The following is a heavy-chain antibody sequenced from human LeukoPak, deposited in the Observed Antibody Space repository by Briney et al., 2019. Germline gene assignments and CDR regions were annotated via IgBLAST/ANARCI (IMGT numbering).Heavy chain of an antibody. V-gene: IGHV4-59*01. D-gene: IGHD3-22*01. Sequence: SETLSLTCAVSGGSISRYYWTWIRQPPGERLEWIGWTHYSGSTAYNPSLESRVTMSVDTSKNHISLKMTSVTAADTATYYCARWGYFDSSAYFVVDYWGQGVLVTVSS. CDR1: GGSISRYY. J-gene: IGHJ4*02. CDR2: THYSGST. CDR3: ARWGYFDSSAYFVVDY.